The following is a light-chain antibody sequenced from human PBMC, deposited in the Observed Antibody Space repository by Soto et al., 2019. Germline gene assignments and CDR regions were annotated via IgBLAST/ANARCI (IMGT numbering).Light chain of an antibody. Sequence: EIVLTQSPGTLSLSPGERATLSCRASQSVSRSYLAWYQQKPGQAPRLLIYDASSRATGIPDRFSGSGSGTDFTLTISRLEPEDFALYYCQQYGTSPWTFGQGTKVDIK. J-gene: IGKJ1*01. CDR3: QQYGTSPWT. V-gene: IGKV3-20*01. CDR1: QSVSRSY. CDR2: DAS.